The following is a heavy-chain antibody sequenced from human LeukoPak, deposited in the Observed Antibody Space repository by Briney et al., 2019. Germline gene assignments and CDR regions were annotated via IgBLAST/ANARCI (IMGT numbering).Heavy chain of an antibody. CDR3: ARDFGSGWYSNAFDI. D-gene: IGHD6-19*01. CDR1: GGSFSGYY. Sequence: SETLSLTCAVYGGSFSGYYWSWIRQPPGKGLEWIGEINHSGSTNYNPSLKSRVTISVDTSKNQFSLKLSSVTAADTAVYYCARDFGSGWYSNAFDIWGLGTKVTVSS. J-gene: IGHJ3*02. CDR2: INHSGST. V-gene: IGHV4-34*01.